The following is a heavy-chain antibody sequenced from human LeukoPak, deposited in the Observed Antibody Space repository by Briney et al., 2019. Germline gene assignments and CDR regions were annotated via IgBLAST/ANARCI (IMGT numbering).Heavy chain of an antibody. CDR2: IYHSGST. J-gene: IGHJ1*01. Sequence: TSETLSLTCTVSGGSISSSSYYWGWIRQPPGKGLEWIGSIYHSGSTYYNPSLKSRVTISVDTSKNQFSLKLSSVTAADTAVYYCARDEKGGHSGSYTAEYFQHWGQGTLVTVSS. CDR1: GGSISSSSYY. CDR3: ARDEKGGHSGSYTAEYFQH. V-gene: IGHV4-39*02. D-gene: IGHD1-26*01.